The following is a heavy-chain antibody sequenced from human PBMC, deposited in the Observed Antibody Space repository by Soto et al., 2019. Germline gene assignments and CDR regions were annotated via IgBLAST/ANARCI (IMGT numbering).Heavy chain of an antibody. CDR2: IIPIFGTA. Sequence: ASVKVSCKASGGTFSSYAISWVRQAPGQGLEWMGGIIPIFGTANYAQKFQGRVTITADESTSTAYMELSSLRSEDTAVYYCARVMAPIVVVPAAMRRGGGYYYYGMDVWGQGTTVTVSS. CDR3: ARVMAPIVVVPAAMRRGGGYYYYGMDV. CDR1: GGTFSSYA. V-gene: IGHV1-69*13. D-gene: IGHD2-2*01. J-gene: IGHJ6*02.